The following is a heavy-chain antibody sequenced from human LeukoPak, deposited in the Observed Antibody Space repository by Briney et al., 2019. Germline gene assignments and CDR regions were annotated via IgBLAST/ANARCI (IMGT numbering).Heavy chain of an antibody. CDR3: AELGITMIGGV. Sequence: GGSLRLSCAASGFTFSTYGMNWVRQAPGKGLEWVSYISSSGSTIYYADSVEGRFTISRDNAKNSLYLQMNSLRAEDTAVYYCAELGITMIGGVWGKGTTVTISS. CDR1: GFTFSTYG. D-gene: IGHD3-10*02. V-gene: IGHV3-48*04. CDR2: ISSSGSTI. J-gene: IGHJ6*04.